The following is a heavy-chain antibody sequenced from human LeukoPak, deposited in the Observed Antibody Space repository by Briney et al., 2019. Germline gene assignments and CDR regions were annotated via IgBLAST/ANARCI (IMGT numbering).Heavy chain of an antibody. CDR1: GFTFSDYY. CDR2: ISSSGSTI. Sequence: GGSLRLSCAASGFTFSDYYMSWIRQAPGKGLEWVSYISSSGSTIYYAASVKGRFTISRDNAKNSLYLQMNSLRAGDTAVYYCARARAGGRTYYYYGMDVWGQGTTVTVSS. J-gene: IGHJ6*02. V-gene: IGHV3-11*01. D-gene: IGHD2-15*01. CDR3: ARARAGGRTYYYYGMDV.